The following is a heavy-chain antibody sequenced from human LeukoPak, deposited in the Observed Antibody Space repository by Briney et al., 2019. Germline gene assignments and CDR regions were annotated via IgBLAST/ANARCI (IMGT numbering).Heavy chain of an antibody. CDR2: IRYDGSNK. V-gene: IGHV3-30*02. CDR1: GFTFNNYG. CDR3: AKDSGPFQYGSGLDY. D-gene: IGHD3-10*01. J-gene: IGHJ4*02. Sequence: GGSLRLSCAASGFTFNNYGIHWVRQAPGKGLEWVAFIRYDGSNKFYADSVKGRFTISRDNSKNTLYLQMNSLRAEDTAVYYCAKDSGPFQYGSGLDYWGQGTQVTVSS.